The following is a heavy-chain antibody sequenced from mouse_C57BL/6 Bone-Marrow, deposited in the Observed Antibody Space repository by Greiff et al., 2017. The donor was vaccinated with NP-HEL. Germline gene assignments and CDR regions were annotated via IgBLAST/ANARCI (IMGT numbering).Heavy chain of an antibody. J-gene: IGHJ4*01. V-gene: IGHV2-5*01. CDR3: AKLDGYYGGAMDY. CDR2: IWRGGST. D-gene: IGHD2-3*01. CDR1: GFSLTSYG. Sequence: QVQLQQSGPGLVQPSQSLSKTCTVSGFSLTSYGVHWVRQSPGKGLEWLGVIWRGGSTDYNAAFMSRLSITKDNSKSQVFFKMNSLQADDTAIYYCAKLDGYYGGAMDYWGQGTSVTVSS.